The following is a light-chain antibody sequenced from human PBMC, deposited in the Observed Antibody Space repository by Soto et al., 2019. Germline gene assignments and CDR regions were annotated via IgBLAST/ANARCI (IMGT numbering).Light chain of an antibody. CDR3: QQYGSSGT. CDR1: QSVADSY. Sequence: EIVLTQSPATLSLSPGERATLSCRASQSVADSYLAWYQQKPGRAPRLLFYAATRRATGIPDRFSGSGSGTDFTLTISRLEPEDFAVYYCQQYGSSGTFGQGTKVDIK. CDR2: AAT. V-gene: IGKV3-20*01. J-gene: IGKJ1*01.